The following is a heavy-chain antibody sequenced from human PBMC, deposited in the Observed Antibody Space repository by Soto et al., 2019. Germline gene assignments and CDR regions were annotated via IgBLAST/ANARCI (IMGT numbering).Heavy chain of an antibody. Sequence: GRSLRISCAASVFTFSSFWMDWVRQAPGKGLEWVSNINPDGSDKHYVDSVKGRFTISRDNAKNSLYLQMSSLTVDDSALYYCSRSLNSWGQGTRVTVSS. V-gene: IGHV3-7*01. CDR3: SRSLNS. CDR1: VFTFSSFW. J-gene: IGHJ4*02. CDR2: INPDGSDK.